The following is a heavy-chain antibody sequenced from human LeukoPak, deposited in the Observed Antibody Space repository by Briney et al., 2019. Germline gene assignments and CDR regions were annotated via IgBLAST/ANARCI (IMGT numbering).Heavy chain of an antibody. CDR2: IIPIFGSA. Sequence: GASVKVSCKASGGIFTTYVISWVRQAPGQGLEWMGGIIPIFGSAHYAQKFQGRVTITADESTSAAYVELSSLRSEDTAVYYCARDLGPPRSFDSWGQGTLVTVSS. J-gene: IGHJ5*01. CDR1: GGIFTTYV. V-gene: IGHV1-69*13. CDR3: ARDLGPPRSFDS.